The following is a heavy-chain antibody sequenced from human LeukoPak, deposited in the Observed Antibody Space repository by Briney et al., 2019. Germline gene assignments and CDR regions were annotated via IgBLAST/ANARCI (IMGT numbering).Heavy chain of an antibody. D-gene: IGHD3-22*01. Sequence: PGGSLRLSCEASGFTFSNYWMTWVRRAPGKGLEWVSTIYTGGNTYYAASVKGRFTISRDFSKNTVFLHMNSLRAEDTAMYYCARGDDSGYYDYFDYWGQGALVTVSS. CDR3: ARGDDSGYYDYFDY. CDR2: IYTGGNT. J-gene: IGHJ4*02. CDR1: GFTFSNYW. V-gene: IGHV3-53*01.